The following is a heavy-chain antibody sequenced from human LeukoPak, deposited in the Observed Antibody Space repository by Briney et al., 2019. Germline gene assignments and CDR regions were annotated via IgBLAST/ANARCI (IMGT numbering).Heavy chain of an antibody. Sequence: GGSLRLSCAASGFTFSSYGMHWVRQAPGKGLEWVAVISYDGSNKYYADSVKGRFTISRDNSKNTLYLQMNSLRVEDTAVYYCARGGSSGSTGDYWGQGTLVTVSS. CDR3: ARGGSSGSTGDY. D-gene: IGHD6-19*01. J-gene: IGHJ4*02. V-gene: IGHV3-30*03. CDR1: GFTFSSYG. CDR2: ISYDGSNK.